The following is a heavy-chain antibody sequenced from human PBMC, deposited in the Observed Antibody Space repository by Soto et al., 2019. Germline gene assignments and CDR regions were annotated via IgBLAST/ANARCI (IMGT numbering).Heavy chain of an antibody. J-gene: IGHJ4*02. CDR3: ASSRSQWLALDS. CDR2: ISSGSAYT. D-gene: IGHD6-19*01. CDR1: GFAFSNYG. Sequence: GGSLRLSCTASGFAFSNYGLTWVRQAPGKGLEWVSFISSGSAYTYVADSVKGRFTISRDNARDSGFLEMNSLRDEDTGIYYCASSRSQWLALDSWGQGTLVTVSS. V-gene: IGHV3-21*04.